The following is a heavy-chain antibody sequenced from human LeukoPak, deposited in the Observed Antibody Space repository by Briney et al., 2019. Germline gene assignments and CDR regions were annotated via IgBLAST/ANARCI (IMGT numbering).Heavy chain of an antibody. D-gene: IGHD2-21*01. Sequence: PGGSLRLSCAASGFAFSSYAMHWVRQAPGKGLEWVAVISYDGSNKYYADSVKGRFTISRDNSKNTLYLQMNSLRAEDTAVYYCSYDHFDYWSRGTLVTVSS. J-gene: IGHJ4*02. CDR1: GFAFSSYA. CDR2: ISYDGSNK. V-gene: IGHV3-30-3*01. CDR3: SYDHFDY.